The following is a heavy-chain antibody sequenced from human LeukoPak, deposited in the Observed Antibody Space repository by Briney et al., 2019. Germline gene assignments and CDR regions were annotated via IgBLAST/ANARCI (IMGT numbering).Heavy chain of an antibody. V-gene: IGHV1-2*04. D-gene: IGHD3-3*01. CDR1: GYIFTGNY. Sequence: GASVKVSCKASGYIFTGNYMHWVRQAPGQGLEWMGWINPNSGGTNYAQKFQGWVTMTRDTSISTAYMELSRLRSDDTAVYYCARGELRFLEWPAAFDIWGRGTMVTVSS. J-gene: IGHJ3*02. CDR3: ARGELRFLEWPAAFDI. CDR2: INPNSGGT.